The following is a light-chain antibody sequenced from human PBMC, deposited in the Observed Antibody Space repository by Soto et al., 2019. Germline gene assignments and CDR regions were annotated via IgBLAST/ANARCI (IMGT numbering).Light chain of an antibody. CDR1: SSDVCGYNY. Sequence: QSALTQPASVSGSPGQSITISCTGTSSDVCGYNYVSWYQQQPGKAPKLMIYEVSNRPSGVSNRFSGSKSGNTASLTISGLQAEDEADYYCSSYTTSSTHWVFGGGTKLTVL. V-gene: IGLV2-14*01. CDR2: EVS. J-gene: IGLJ3*02. CDR3: SSYTTSSTHWV.